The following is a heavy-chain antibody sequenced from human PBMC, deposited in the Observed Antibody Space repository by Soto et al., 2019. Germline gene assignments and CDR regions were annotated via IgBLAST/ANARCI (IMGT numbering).Heavy chain of an antibody. CDR1: GGSISSGNFY. J-gene: IGHJ4*02. CDR2: IYFSGST. Sequence: VQLQESGPGLVRPSETLSLTCTVSGGSISSGNFYWSWIRQPPGKGLEWIGYIYFSGSTSYSPSLKSRLTISLNTSNNQFSLELTSVTAAATAVYYCAHDTHGGNTYFDLWGQGALVTVSS. V-gene: IGHV4-30-4*01. D-gene: IGHD1-26*01. CDR3: AHDTHGGNTYFDL.